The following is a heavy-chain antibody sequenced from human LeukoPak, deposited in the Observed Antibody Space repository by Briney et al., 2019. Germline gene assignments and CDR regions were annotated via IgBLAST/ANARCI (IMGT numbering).Heavy chain of an antibody. CDR3: ARVDPDSSSTLEVFDY. D-gene: IGHD6-6*01. V-gene: IGHV4-59*01. CDR1: GGPISSYY. CDR2: IYSSGST. J-gene: IGHJ4*02. Sequence: SETPSLTCTVSGGPISSYYWSWIRQPPGQGLEWIGDIYSSGSTNYNPPLKSRVTISVDTSKNQFSLKLSSVTAADTAVYYCARVDPDSSSTLEVFDYWGQGTLVTVSS.